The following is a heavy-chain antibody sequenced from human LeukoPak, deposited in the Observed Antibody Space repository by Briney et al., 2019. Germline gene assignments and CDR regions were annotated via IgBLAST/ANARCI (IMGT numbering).Heavy chain of an antibody. V-gene: IGHV3-23*01. Sequence: GGSLRLSCAASGFTFSSYAMSWVRQAPGKGLEWVSAIINSGAGTYYADSVKGRFTNSRDNSKNTLYMQMNSLRVEDTAVYYCAKDPYCSGGSCYSARSSEYFQHWGQGTLVTVSS. D-gene: IGHD2-15*01. J-gene: IGHJ1*01. CDR2: IINSGAGT. CDR3: AKDPYCSGGSCYSARSSEYFQH. CDR1: GFTFSSYA.